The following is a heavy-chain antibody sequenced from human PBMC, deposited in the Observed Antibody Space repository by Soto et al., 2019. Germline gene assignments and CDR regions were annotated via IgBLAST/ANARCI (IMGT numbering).Heavy chain of an antibody. V-gene: IGHV4-4*02. D-gene: IGHD3-22*01. J-gene: IGHJ4*02. CDR1: GGSISSSNW. Sequence: SETLSLTCAVSGGSISSSNWWSWVRQPPGKGLEWIGEIYHSGSTNYNPSLKSRVTISVDKSKNQFSLKLSSVTAADTAVYYCARRRRDYDSSGYIYYFDYWGQGTLV. CDR2: IYHSGST. CDR3: ARRRRDYDSSGYIYYFDY.